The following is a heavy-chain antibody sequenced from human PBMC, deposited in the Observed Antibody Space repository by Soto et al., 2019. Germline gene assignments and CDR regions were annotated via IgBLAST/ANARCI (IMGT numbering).Heavy chain of an antibody. CDR2: INHSGST. CDR3: ARGGAARPRYRMSYYYYGMDV. V-gene: IGHV4-34*01. Sequence: PSETLSLTCAVYGGSFSGYYWSRIRQPPGKGLEWIGEINHSGSTNYNPSLKSRVTISVDTSKNQFSLKLSSVTAADTAVYYCARGGAARPRYRMSYYYYGMDVWGQGTTVTVSS. CDR1: GGSFSGYY. J-gene: IGHJ6*02. D-gene: IGHD6-6*01.